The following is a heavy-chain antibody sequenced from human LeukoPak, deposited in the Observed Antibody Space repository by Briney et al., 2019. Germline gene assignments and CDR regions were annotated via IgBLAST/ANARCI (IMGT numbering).Heavy chain of an antibody. CDR1: GYTFPDCY. Sequence: ASVKVSFKCSGYTFPDCYGNWVRQAPGQGLEWMGWIIPNSGGTNYAQKFQGRVTLTRDTSIGTAYMDLRSLKSDDTAVYYCARDRGYYHNAGPYDVVDIWGQGTMLIVSS. D-gene: IGHD3-22*01. CDR2: IIPNSGGT. V-gene: IGHV1-2*02. J-gene: IGHJ3*02. CDR3: ARDRGYYHNAGPYDVVDI.